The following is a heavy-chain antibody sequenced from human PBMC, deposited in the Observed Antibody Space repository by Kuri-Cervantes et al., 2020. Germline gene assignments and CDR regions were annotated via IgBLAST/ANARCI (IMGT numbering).Heavy chain of an antibody. CDR2: ISGSGGTT. D-gene: IGHD2-8*02. CDR3: AKGGLGYCTGGVCADYYYYYMDV. Sequence: GESLKISCVASGFTFNNYAMSWVRQAPGKGLEWVSGISGSGGTTYYADSVKGRFSISRDNSKNTLYLQMNSLRAEDTAIYYCAKGGLGYCTGGVCADYYYYYMDVWGKGTTVTVSS. CDR1: GFTFNNYA. J-gene: IGHJ6*03. V-gene: IGHV3-23*01.